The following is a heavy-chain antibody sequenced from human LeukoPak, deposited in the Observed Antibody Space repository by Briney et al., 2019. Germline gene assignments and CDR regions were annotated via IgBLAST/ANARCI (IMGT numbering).Heavy chain of an antibody. D-gene: IGHD1-20*01. CDR3: ARQGWEGISGTTWDYYYGMDV. CDR2: IDPSDSYT. CDR1: GYSFTSYW. J-gene: IGHJ6*04. V-gene: IGHV5-10-1*01. Sequence: GESLKISCKGSGYSFTSYWISWVRQMPGKGLEWMGRIDPSDSYTNYSPSFQGHVTISADKSISTAYLQWSSLKASDTAMYYCARQGWEGISGTTWDYYYGMDVWGKGTTVTVSS.